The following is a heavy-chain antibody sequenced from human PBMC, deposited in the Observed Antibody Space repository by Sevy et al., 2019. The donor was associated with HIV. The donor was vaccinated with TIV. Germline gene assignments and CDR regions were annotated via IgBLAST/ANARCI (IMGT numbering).Heavy chain of an antibody. V-gene: IGHV2-5*02. CDR2: LYWDDDK. CDR3: AHGLYGDYANWFDP. Sequence: SGPTLVKPTQTLTLTCTFSGFSLSPSGMGVGWIRQPPGKALEWLALLYWDDDKRYSPSLKSRLTITKDTSKNQVVLTMTNMDPWDTGTYYCAHGLYGDYANWFDPWGQGTLVTVSS. D-gene: IGHD4-17*01. J-gene: IGHJ5*02. CDR1: GFSLSPSGMG.